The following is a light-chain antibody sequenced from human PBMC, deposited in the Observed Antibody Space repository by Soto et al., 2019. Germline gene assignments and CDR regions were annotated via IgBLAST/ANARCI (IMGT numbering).Light chain of an antibody. CDR2: DTN. Sequence: QAVVTQEHSLTVSPGGTVTLTCCSTTGPVTSSHYPYRFQQKPGQAPKTLIYDTNNKHPWTPDRFSGSHLGGKGALTLSGEHPEDDADYYCLLSYNSPRGIRVVFGGGTQLPLL. V-gene: IGLV7-46*01. CDR1: TGPVTSSHY. CDR3: LLSYNSPRGIRVV. J-gene: IGLJ2*01.